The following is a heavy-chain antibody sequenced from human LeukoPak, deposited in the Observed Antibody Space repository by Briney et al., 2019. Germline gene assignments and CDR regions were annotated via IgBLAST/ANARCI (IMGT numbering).Heavy chain of an antibody. J-gene: IGHJ4*02. Sequence: GASVTVSCKASGYTFTSYDMNWVRQAAGQGLEWMGWMNPKSGNTGYAQKFQGRVTMTRSSSIRTAYMEVRRLREEDTAMYYCAVRPYNRGLNFDYWGQGTLVTVSS. V-gene: IGHV1-8*01. CDR1: GYTFTSYD. D-gene: IGHD6-19*01. CDR2: MNPKSGNT. CDR3: AVRPYNRGLNFDY.